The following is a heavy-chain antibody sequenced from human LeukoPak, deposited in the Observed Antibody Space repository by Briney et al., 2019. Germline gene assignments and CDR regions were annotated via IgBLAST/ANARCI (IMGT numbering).Heavy chain of an antibody. D-gene: IGHD2-15*01. V-gene: IGHV1-2*02. J-gene: IGHJ5*02. Sequence: GASVKVSCKASGYTFTGYYMHWVRQAPGQGLEWMGWINPNSGGTNYAQKFQGRVTMTRDTSISTAYMELSRLRSDDTAVYYCARGNYCSGGSCYYHGRNWFDPWGQGTLVTVSS. CDR2: INPNSGGT. CDR3: ARGNYCSGGSCYYHGRNWFDP. CDR1: GYTFTGYY.